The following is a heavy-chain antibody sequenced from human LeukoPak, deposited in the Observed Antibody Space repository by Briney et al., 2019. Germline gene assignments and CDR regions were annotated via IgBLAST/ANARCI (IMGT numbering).Heavy chain of an antibody. D-gene: IGHD3-3*01. CDR3: ARSGFTIFGVVIIRTFDY. Sequence: RASETLSLTCTVSGYSISSGYYWGWIRQPPGKGLEWIGSIYHSGSTYYNPSLKSRVTISVDTSKNQFSLKLSSVTAADTAVYYCARSGFTIFGVVIIRTFDYWGQGTLVTVSS. J-gene: IGHJ4*02. V-gene: IGHV4-38-2*02. CDR2: IYHSGST. CDR1: GYSISSGYY.